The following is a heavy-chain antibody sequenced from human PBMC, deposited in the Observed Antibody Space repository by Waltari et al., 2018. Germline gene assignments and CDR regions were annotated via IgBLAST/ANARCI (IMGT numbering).Heavy chain of an antibody. CDR1: GYSISSGYY. J-gene: IGHJ4*02. D-gene: IGHD6-19*01. CDR2: IYHSGST. Sequence: QVQLQESGPGLVKPSETLSLTCAVSGYSISSGYYWGWIRQPPGKGLEWIGSIYHSGSTYNNPSLKSRVTISVDTSKNQCSLKLSSVTAADTAVYYCASSPATSGYSSGWHDYWGQGTLVTVSS. CDR3: ASSPATSGYSSGWHDY. V-gene: IGHV4-38-2*01.